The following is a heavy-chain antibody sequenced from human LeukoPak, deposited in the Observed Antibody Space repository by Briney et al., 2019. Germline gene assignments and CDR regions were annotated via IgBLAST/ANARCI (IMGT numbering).Heavy chain of an antibody. D-gene: IGHD5-12*01. CDR1: GYTFTGYY. CDR3: ARDPSNSGYDYSYYFDY. Sequence: ASVKVSCKASGYTFTGYYMHWVRQAPGQGLEWIGWINPDNGGTNYAQKFQGRVTMTRDMSISTAYMELSRLRSDDTAVYYCARDPSNSGYDYSYYFDYWGQGTLVTVSS. CDR2: INPDNGGT. V-gene: IGHV1-2*02. J-gene: IGHJ4*02.